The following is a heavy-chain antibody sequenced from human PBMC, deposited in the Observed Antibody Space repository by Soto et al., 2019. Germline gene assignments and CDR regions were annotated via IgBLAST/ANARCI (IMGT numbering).Heavy chain of an antibody. CDR3: ARHQPNRLGDWFDP. CDR2: IHHSGST. CDR1: GGSISGYY. Sequence: SETLSLTCTVSGGSISGYYWIWIRQSPGKGLEWIGYIHHSGSTNYNPSLKSRVTISVDTSKNQFSLRLSSVTAADTAMYYCARHQPNRLGDWFDPWGQGLLVTVSS. D-gene: IGHD3-10*01. J-gene: IGHJ5*02. V-gene: IGHV4-59*08.